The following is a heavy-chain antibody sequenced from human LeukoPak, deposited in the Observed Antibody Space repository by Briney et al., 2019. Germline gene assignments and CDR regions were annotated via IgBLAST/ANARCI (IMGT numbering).Heavy chain of an antibody. V-gene: IGHV3-48*04. Sequence: GGSLRLSCAASGFTFSTYSMNWVRQAPGKGLEWVSYISSSSRIIYYADSVKGRFSISRDNAKNSLYLQMNTLRAEDTAVYFCAGWSASAKRYWGQGTLVTVSS. D-gene: IGHD3-3*01. CDR1: GFTFSTYS. CDR2: ISSSSRII. CDR3: AGWSASAKRY. J-gene: IGHJ4*02.